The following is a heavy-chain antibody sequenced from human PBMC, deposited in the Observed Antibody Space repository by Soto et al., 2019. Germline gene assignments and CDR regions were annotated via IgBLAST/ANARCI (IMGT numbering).Heavy chain of an antibody. Sequence: VGSLRLSCVASEFTFSKYWMHWVRQAPGKGLVWVSRINMDGTKTAYSDSVKGRFTVSRDNANNTLYLQMNSLGVEETAVYYCARDYYYDSRSSSVNWFDPWGQGTLVTVSS. CDR3: ARDYYYDSRSSSVNWFDP. D-gene: IGHD3-22*01. CDR2: INMDGTKT. V-gene: IGHV3-74*01. J-gene: IGHJ5*02. CDR1: EFTFSKYW.